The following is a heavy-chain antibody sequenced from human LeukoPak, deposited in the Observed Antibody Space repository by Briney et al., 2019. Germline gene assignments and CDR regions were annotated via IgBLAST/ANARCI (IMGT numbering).Heavy chain of an antibody. V-gene: IGHV4-34*01. CDR3: ARGGYSYGD. Sequence: SETLSLTCAVYGGSFSGYYWSWIRQPPGKGLEWIGEISHSGSTNYNPSLKSRVTISVDTSKNQFSLKLSSVTAADTAVYYCARGGYSYGDWGQGTLVTVSS. D-gene: IGHD5-18*01. J-gene: IGHJ4*02. CDR1: GGSFSGYY. CDR2: ISHSGST.